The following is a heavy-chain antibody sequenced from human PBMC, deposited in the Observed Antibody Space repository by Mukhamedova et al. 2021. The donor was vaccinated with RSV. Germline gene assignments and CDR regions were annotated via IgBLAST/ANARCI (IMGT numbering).Heavy chain of an antibody. Sequence: IGWVRQTPGKGLEWMGIIYPGDSDTRYSPSFQGQVTISADKSISTAYLQWSSLKASDTAMYYCARPVETAIDYWAREPWSPSPQ. CDR2: IYPGDSDT. J-gene: IGHJ4*02. CDR3: ARPVETAIDY. D-gene: IGHD5-18*01. V-gene: IGHV5-51*01.